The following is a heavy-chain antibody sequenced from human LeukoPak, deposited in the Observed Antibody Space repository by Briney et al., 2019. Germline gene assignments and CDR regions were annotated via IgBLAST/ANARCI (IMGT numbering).Heavy chain of an antibody. J-gene: IGHJ4*02. CDR2: ITGSGGIT. CDR1: GFTFSSFG. Sequence: PGGSLRLSCAASGFTFSSFGMTWVRQAPGKGLEWVSTITGSGGITYYADSVEGRFTISRDNSKNTLYLQVNSLRAEDTAVYYCAKLLYYYDSSQPYWGQGTLVTVSS. CDR3: AKLLYYYDSSQPY. D-gene: IGHD3-22*01. V-gene: IGHV3-23*01.